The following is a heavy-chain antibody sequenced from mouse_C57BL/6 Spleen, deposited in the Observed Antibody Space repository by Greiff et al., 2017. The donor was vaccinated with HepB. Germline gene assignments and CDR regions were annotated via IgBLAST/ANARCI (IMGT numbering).Heavy chain of an antibody. Sequence: QVQLQQPGAELVKPGASVKLSCKASGYTFTSYWMQWVKQRPGQGLEWIGEIDPSDSYTNYNQKFKGKATLTVDTSSSTAYTQLSSLTSEDSAVYYCARSHYYGSSPYWYFDVWGTGTTVTVSS. D-gene: IGHD1-1*01. J-gene: IGHJ1*03. CDR1: GYTFTSYW. V-gene: IGHV1-50*01. CDR2: IDPSDSYT. CDR3: ARSHYYGSSPYWYFDV.